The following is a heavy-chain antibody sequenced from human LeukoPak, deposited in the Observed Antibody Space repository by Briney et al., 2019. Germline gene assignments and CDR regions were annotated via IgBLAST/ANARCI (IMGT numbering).Heavy chain of an antibody. V-gene: IGHV3-30*03. CDR1: GFIFSNYG. D-gene: IGHD3-10*01. CDR2: ISNDRTNK. J-gene: IGHJ6*03. Sequence: PGGSLRLSCAASGFIFSNYGMHWVRQAPGKGLEWVAIISNDRTNKYYADSVKGRFTISRDNSKNTLYLQMNSLRGEDTAVYYCARDGVSMVRGVRVLDYYNYYMDVWGKGTTVTISS. CDR3: ARDGVSMVRGVRVLDYYNYYMDV.